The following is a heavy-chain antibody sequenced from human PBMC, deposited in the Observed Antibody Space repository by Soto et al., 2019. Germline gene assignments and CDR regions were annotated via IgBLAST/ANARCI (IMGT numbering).Heavy chain of an antibody. D-gene: IGHD1-26*01. CDR1: GYTFTGHY. CDR3: AKGGAIVAAGTRVYLYNAMDV. J-gene: IGHJ6*02. Sequence: ASVKVSCKASGYTFTGHYVHWVRQAPGQGLEWMGWINPNSGDTYLAQRFQGRVTMNRDTSIGTAYMELRGLTSDDTSEYYCAKGGAIVAAGTRVYLYNAMDVWGQGTTVTVSS. V-gene: IGHV1-2*02. CDR2: INPNSGDT.